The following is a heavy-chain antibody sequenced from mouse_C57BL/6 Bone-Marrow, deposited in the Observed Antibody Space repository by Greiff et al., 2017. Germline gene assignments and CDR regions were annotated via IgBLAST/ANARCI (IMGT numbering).Heavy chain of an antibody. CDR2: IHPNSGST. CDR3: ARGTTVGYGYFDV. D-gene: IGHD1-1*01. Sequence: QVQLQQPGAELVKPGASVKLSCKASGYTFTSYWMHWVKQRPGQGLEWIGMIHPNSGSTNYNEKFKIKATLTVDKSSSTAYMQLSSLTAEDSAVYYCARGTTVGYGYFDVWGTGTTVTVSS. CDR1: GYTFTSYW. J-gene: IGHJ1*03. V-gene: IGHV1-64*01.